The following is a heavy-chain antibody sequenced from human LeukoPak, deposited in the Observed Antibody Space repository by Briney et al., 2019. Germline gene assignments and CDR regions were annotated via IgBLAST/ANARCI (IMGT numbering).Heavy chain of an antibody. CDR3: ATTSNGWCRWDY. Sequence: GESLKISCKGSGYSLSNYWMGWVRQMPGKGLEWMGIIYLSDTTTKYSPSFQGQVTISADKSITTAYLQWSSLKASDTAIYYCATTSNGWCRWDYWGQGTLVTVSS. J-gene: IGHJ4*02. CDR2: IYLSDTTT. D-gene: IGHD6-19*01. CDR1: GYSLSNYW. V-gene: IGHV5-51*01.